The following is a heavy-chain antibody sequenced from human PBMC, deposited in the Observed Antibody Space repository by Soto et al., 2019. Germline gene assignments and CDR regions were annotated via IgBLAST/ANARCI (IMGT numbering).Heavy chain of an antibody. CDR3: ARLPSQPIAVGVYGYFDY. J-gene: IGHJ4*02. CDR1: GYSFTSYW. CDR2: IYPGDSDT. Sequence: PGESLKISCKGSGYSFTSYWIGWVRQMPGKGLEWMGIIYPGDSDTRYSPSFQGQVTISADKSISTAYLQWSSLKASDTAMYYCARLPSQPIAVGVYGYFDYRGQGTLVTVSS. V-gene: IGHV5-51*01. D-gene: IGHD6-19*01.